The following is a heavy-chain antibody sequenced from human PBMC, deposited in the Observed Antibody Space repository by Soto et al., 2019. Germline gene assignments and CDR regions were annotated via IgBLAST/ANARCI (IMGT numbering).Heavy chain of an antibody. CDR2: IYYSGST. CDR3: ARDTRGGGAVAGFPLYYYGMDV. J-gene: IGHJ6*02. Sequence: TLSLTCTVSGGSVSSGSYYWSWIRQPPGKGLEWIGYIYYSGSTNYNPSLKSRVTISVDTSKNQFSLKLSSVTAADTAVYYCARDTRGGGAVAGFPLYYYGMDVWGQGTTVTVSS. CDR1: GGSVSSGSYY. D-gene: IGHD6-19*01. V-gene: IGHV4-61*01.